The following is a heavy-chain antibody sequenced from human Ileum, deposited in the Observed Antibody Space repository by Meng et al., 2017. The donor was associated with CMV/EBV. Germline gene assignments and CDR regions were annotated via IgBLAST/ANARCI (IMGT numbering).Heavy chain of an antibody. CDR2: IYISGST. V-gene: IGHV4-4*07. CDR1: GGSSSTYY. D-gene: IGHD1-14*01. Sequence: QVHQQESGRGLVKASVTQSLTCIITGGSSSTYYWNWIRQPAGKGLEWIGRIYISGSTTYNPSLKSRVTMSVDTSKNQFSLKLGAVTAADTAIYYCAKATGVTDPFDYWGQGTLVTVSS. J-gene: IGHJ4*02. CDR3: AKATGVTDPFDY.